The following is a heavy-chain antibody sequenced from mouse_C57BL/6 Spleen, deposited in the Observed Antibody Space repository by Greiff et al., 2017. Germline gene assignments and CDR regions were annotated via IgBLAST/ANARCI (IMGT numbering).Heavy chain of an antibody. J-gene: IGHJ4*01. D-gene: IGHD4-1*01. CDR1: GYAFSSSW. V-gene: IGHV1-82*01. CDR2: IYPGDGAT. Sequence: QVQLQQSGPELVKPGASVKISCKASGYAFSSSWMNWVKQRPGKGLEWIGRIYPGDGATNYNAKYKGKATQTADKSSSTAYMKLSSLTSEDSAVYFCALLTLYAMDYWGQGTSVTVSS. CDR3: ALLTLYAMDY.